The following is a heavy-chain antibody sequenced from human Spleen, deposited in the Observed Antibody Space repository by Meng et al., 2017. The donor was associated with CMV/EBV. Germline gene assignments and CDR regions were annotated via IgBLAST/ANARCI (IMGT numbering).Heavy chain of an antibody. CDR3: VVSPSYGSGSDY. J-gene: IGHJ4*02. CDR1: GGSFSGYY. CDR2: INHSGST. V-gene: IGHV4-34*01. D-gene: IGHD3-10*01. Sequence: QRQIQQWCEGLLKPSETLCLTYAVYGGSFSGYYWSWIPQPPGKGLEWIGEINHSGSTNYNPSLKSRVTISVDTSKNQFSLKLSSVTAADTAVYYCVVSPSYGSGSDYWGQGTLVTVSS.